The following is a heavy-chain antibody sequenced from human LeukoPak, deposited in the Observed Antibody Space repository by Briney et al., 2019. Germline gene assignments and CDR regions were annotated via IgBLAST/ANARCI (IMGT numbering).Heavy chain of an antibody. J-gene: IGHJ2*01. CDR1: GFTFSSYA. D-gene: IGHD2-21*01. V-gene: IGHV3-23*01. Sequence: GGSLRLSCAASGFTFSSYAMSWVRQAPGKGLEWVSAISGSGGSTYYADSVKGRFTISRDNSKNTLYLQMNSLRAEDAAVYYCAKGAMTLAYCGGDCYQSWYFDLWGRGTLVTVSS. CDR2: ISGSGGST. CDR3: AKGAMTLAYCGGDCYQSWYFDL.